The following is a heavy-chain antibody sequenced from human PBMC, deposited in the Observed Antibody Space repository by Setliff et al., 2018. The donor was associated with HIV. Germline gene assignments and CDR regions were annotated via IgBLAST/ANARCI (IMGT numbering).Heavy chain of an antibody. CDR2: VYYTGST. Sequence: SETLSLTCIVSGGSIGSYYWSWIRQSPGKGLEWIGYVYYTGSTNYNPSLKSRVIISVDTSKNLFSPTLSSVTAADTAVYYCAREGRPRGFDIWGQGTMVTVSS. V-gene: IGHV4-59*01. CDR3: AREGRPRGFDI. CDR1: GGSIGSYY. J-gene: IGHJ3*02.